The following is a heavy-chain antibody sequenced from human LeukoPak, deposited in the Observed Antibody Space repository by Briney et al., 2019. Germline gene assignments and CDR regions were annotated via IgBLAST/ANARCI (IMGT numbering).Heavy chain of an antibody. J-gene: IGHJ6*02. CDR2: SSAYNGNT. CDR1: GYTFTSYG. CDR3: ARTRGYSYGSLYYYYGMDV. V-gene: IGHV1-18*01. Sequence: ASVKVSCKASGYTFTSYGISWVRQAPGQGLEWMGWSSAYNGNTNYAQKLQGRVTMTTDTSTSTAYMELRSLRSDDTAVYYCARTRGYSYGSLYYYYGMDVWGQGTTVPVSS. D-gene: IGHD5-18*01.